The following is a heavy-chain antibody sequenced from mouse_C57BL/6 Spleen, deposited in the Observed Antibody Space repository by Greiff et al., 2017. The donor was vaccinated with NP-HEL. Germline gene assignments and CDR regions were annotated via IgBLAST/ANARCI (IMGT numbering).Heavy chain of an antibody. J-gene: IGHJ4*01. D-gene: IGHD1-1*01. Sequence: EVQLVESGPELVKPGDSVKISCKASGYSFTGYFMNWVMQSHGKSLEWIGRINPYNGDTFYNQKFKGKATLTVDKSSSTAHMELRSLTSEDSAVYYCARDYYGSHYYAMDYWGQGTSVTVSS. CDR3: ARDYYGSHYYAMDY. V-gene: IGHV1-20*01. CDR2: INPYNGDT. CDR1: GYSFTGYF.